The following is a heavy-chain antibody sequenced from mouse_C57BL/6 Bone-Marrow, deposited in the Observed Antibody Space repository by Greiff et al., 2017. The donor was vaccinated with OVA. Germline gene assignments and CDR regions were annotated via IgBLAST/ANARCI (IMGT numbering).Heavy chain of an antibody. Sequence: EVQLVESGGGLVKPGGSLKLSCAASGFTFSSYALSWVRQTPEKRLEWVATISDGGSYTYYPDNVKGRFTISRDNAKNNLYLQMSHLKSEDTAMYYCAREWPRWDYWGQGTSVTVSS. J-gene: IGHJ4*01. CDR1: GFTFSSYA. V-gene: IGHV5-4*01. CDR2: ISDGGSYT. CDR3: AREWPRWDY.